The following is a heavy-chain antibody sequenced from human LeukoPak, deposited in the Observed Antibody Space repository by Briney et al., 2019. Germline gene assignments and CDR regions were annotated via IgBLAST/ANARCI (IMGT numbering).Heavy chain of an antibody. D-gene: IGHD3-22*01. CDR3: ARGPIYYDSSGRTDY. CDR1: GFSVSTDY. Sequence: GGSLRVSCAASGFSVSTDYMSWVRQAPGKGLEWVSVIYSDGSTYYADSVKGRFIISRDNSKNTLYLQMNSLRAEDTAVYYCARGPIYYDSSGRTDYWGQGTLVTVPS. J-gene: IGHJ4*02. V-gene: IGHV3-66*01. CDR2: IYSDGST.